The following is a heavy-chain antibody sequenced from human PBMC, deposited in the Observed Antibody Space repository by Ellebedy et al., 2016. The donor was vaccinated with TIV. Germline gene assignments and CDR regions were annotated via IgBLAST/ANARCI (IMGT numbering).Heavy chain of an antibody. CDR2: ISYDGSNK. V-gene: IGHV3-30*18. Sequence: GESLKISCAASGFILSSYGMHWVRQAPGKGLEWVAVISYDGSNKYYADSVKGRFTISRDNSKNTLYLQMNSLGAEGTAVYYCAKGALRTGTGGGYFDYWGQGTLVTVSS. J-gene: IGHJ4*02. CDR3: AKGALRTGTGGGYFDY. D-gene: IGHD1-1*01. CDR1: GFILSSYG.